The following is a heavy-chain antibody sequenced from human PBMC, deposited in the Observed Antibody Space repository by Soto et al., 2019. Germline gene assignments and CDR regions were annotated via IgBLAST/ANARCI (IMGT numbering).Heavy chain of an antibody. CDR3: ARDGQWLPRDGLRSSYYFDY. Sequence: QVQLVESGGGVVQPGRALRLSCAASGFNFSSYVMHWVRQAPGKGLEWVAVIWYDGGNKYYADSVKGRFTISRDNSKNTLYLQMNSLVAEAPAVYYCARDGQWLPRDGLRSSYYFDYWGQGTLVTVSS. V-gene: IGHV3-33*01. CDR1: GFNFSSYV. CDR2: IWYDGGNK. D-gene: IGHD6-19*01. J-gene: IGHJ4*02.